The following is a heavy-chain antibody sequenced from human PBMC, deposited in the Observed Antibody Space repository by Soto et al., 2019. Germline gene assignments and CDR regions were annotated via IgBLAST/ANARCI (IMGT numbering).Heavy chain of an antibody. CDR2: IDEYGTTI. J-gene: IGHJ4*02. CDR1: GYTFSSYW. Sequence: VGSLRLSCAASGYTFSSYWMHWVRQVPGKGLLWVSRIDEYGTTINYADSVKGRFTISRDNARNTLYLEMNSLRAEDTALYYCTRDIGGTGAYWGPGTLVTVSS. V-gene: IGHV3-74*01. D-gene: IGHD3-10*01. CDR3: TRDIGGTGAY.